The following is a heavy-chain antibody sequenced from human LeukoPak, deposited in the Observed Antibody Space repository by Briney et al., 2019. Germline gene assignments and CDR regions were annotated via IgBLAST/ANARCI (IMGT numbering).Heavy chain of an antibody. Sequence: GGSLRLSCAASGFTFSSYAMHWVRQAPGKGLEWVAVISYDGSNNYYADSVRGRFTISRDNSKNTLYLQMNSLRAEDTAVFYCASDLGYYFDYWGPGTLVTVSS. D-gene: IGHD2-2*03. CDR1: GFTFSSYA. CDR2: ISYDGSNN. CDR3: ASDLGYYFDY. J-gene: IGHJ4*02. V-gene: IGHV3-30-3*01.